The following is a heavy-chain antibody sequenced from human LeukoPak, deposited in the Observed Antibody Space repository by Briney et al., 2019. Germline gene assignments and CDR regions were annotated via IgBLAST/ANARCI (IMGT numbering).Heavy chain of an antibody. Sequence: SETLSLTCAVSGGSISRSDYYWAWIRQPPGQGLEWIGEINHSGSTNYNPSLKSRVTISVDTSKNQFSLKLSSVTAADTAVYYCAREGDYGSGSYSYWGQGTLVTVSS. D-gene: IGHD3-10*01. J-gene: IGHJ4*02. CDR2: INHSGST. CDR3: AREGDYGSGSYSY. CDR1: GGSISRSDYY. V-gene: IGHV4-39*07.